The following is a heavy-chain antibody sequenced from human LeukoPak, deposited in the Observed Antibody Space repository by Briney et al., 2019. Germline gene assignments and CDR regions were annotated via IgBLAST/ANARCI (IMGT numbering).Heavy chain of an antibody. CDR3: ARDMSGYYRPPDYYYYMDV. CDR2: VNPNSGDT. Sequence: ASVKVSCKASGYTFTGYYLHWVRQAPGQGLEWMGCVNPNSGDTNYAQKFQGRVTMTRDTSISTAYMELSRLRSDDTAVYYCARDMSGYYRPPDYYYYMDVGGKGPTATIS. D-gene: IGHD3-22*01. V-gene: IGHV1-2*02. J-gene: IGHJ6*03. CDR1: GYTFTGYY.